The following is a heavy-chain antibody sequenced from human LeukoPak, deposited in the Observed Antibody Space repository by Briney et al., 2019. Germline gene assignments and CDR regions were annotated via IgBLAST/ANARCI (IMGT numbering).Heavy chain of an antibody. CDR1: GFTFDDCA. CDR2: ISWNSGSI. J-gene: IGHJ4*02. Sequence: GGSLRLSCAASGFTFDDCAMHWVRQAPGKGLEWVSGISWNSGSIGYADSVKGRFTISRDNAKNSLYLQMNSLRAEDMALYYCAKGGGSSTLHYFDYWGQGTLVTVSS. CDR3: AKGGGSSTLHYFDY. D-gene: IGHD6-6*01. V-gene: IGHV3-9*03.